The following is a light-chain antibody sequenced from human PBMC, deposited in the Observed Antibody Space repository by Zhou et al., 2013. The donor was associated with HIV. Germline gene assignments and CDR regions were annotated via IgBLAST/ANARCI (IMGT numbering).Light chain of an antibody. Sequence: DIQMTQSPATLSAFVGDRVAITCRASQSISHWLAWYQQKPGSAPKLLIYKGSTLESGVPSRFSGSGSGTEFTLVITSLQAEDVGTYYCHQYDTYPYTFGRGT. CDR2: KGS. CDR3: HQYDTYPYT. CDR1: QSISHW. J-gene: IGKJ2*01. V-gene: IGKV1-5*03.